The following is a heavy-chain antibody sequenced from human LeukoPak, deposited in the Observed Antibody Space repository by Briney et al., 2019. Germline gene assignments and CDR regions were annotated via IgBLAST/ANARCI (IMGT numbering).Heavy chain of an antibody. V-gene: IGHV4-39*01. D-gene: IGHD6-13*01. J-gene: IGHJ4*02. Sequence: SETLSLTRPVSGATISSSGYYWVWIRQPPGKGLEWIGSIYYSGSTYYNPSLKSRVTISVDTSKNQFSLKLSCVTAADTAVYSCATLSSIRGNYWGQGTLVTVSS. CDR2: IYYSGST. CDR3: ATLSSIRGNY. CDR1: GATISSSGYY.